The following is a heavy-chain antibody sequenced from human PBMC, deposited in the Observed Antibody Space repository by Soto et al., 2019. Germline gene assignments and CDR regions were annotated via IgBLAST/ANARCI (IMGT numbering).Heavy chain of an antibody. Sequence: QVQLVQSGAEVKKPGASVKVSCKASGYTFTSYGISWVRQAPGQGLEWMGWISAYNGNTNYAQKLQGRVTMTTDTSTSTADRELRSLRSDDTAVYYCASADTAMAPYYYYGMDVWGQGTAVTVSS. D-gene: IGHD5-18*01. CDR1: GYTFTSYG. J-gene: IGHJ6*02. CDR2: ISAYNGNT. CDR3: ASADTAMAPYYYYGMDV. V-gene: IGHV1-18*04.